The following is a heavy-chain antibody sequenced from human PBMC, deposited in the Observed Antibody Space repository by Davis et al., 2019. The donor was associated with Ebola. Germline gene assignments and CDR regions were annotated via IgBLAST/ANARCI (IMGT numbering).Heavy chain of an antibody. CDR1: GYTFTGYY. CDR2: INPNSGGT. J-gene: IGHJ4*02. Sequence: ASVKVSCKASGYTFTGYYIHWVRQAPGQGLEWMGRINPNSGGTNYAQKFQGRVTMTRDTSISTAYMELSRLRSDDTAVYYCARGENWNYRGDYFDYWGQGTLVTVSS. D-gene: IGHD1-7*01. CDR3: ARGENWNYRGDYFDY. V-gene: IGHV1-2*06.